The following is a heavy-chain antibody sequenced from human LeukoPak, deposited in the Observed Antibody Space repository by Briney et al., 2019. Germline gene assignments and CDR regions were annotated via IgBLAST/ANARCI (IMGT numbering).Heavy chain of an antibody. V-gene: IGHV3-66*01. CDR3: AREHTSSGWSNFDY. Sequence: GGSLRLSCAASGFTVSSNYMSWVRQAPGKGLEWVSVIYSGGSTYYADSVKGRFTISRDNSKNTLYLQMNSLRAEDTAVYYCAREHTSSGWSNFDYWSQVTLVIVSS. J-gene: IGHJ4*02. CDR1: GFTVSSNY. D-gene: IGHD6-19*01. CDR2: IYSGGST.